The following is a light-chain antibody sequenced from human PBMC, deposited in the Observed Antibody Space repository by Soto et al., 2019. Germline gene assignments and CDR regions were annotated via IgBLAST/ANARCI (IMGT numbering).Light chain of an antibody. CDR2: EVS. J-gene: IGLJ2*01. CDR3: SSCASSSTLVV. CDR1: SSDVGGYNY. Sequence: QSALTQPASVSGSPGQSITISCTGTSSDVGGYNYVSWYQQHPGKAPKLMIYEVSNRPSGVSNRLSGSKSGNTASLTISGLQAEDEADYYCSSCASSSTLVVFGGGTQLTVL. V-gene: IGLV2-14*01.